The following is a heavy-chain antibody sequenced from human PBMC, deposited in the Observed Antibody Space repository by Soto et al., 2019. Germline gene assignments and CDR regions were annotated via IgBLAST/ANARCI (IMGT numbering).Heavy chain of an antibody. V-gene: IGHV4-34*01. CDR1: GGSFSGYY. CDR2: INHSGST. D-gene: IGHD6-13*01. Sequence: SETLSLTCAVYGGSFSGYYWSWIRQPPGKGLEWIGEINHSGSTNYNPSLKSRVTISVDTSKNQFSLKLSSVTAADTAVYYCARGLTRAAAGRAPSDYWGQGTLVTVS. CDR3: ARGLTRAAAGRAPSDY. J-gene: IGHJ4*02.